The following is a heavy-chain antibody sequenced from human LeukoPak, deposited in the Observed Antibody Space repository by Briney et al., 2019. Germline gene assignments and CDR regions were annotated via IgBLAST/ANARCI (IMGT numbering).Heavy chain of an antibody. J-gene: IGHJ4*02. CDR2: ISYDGSNK. V-gene: IGHV3-30-3*01. CDR3: ARETGSAVGSTDFDY. CDR1: GFTFASYA. D-gene: IGHD4-17*01. Sequence: GGSLRLSCAASGFTFASYAMSWVRQAPGKGLEWVAVISYDGSNKYYADSVKGRFTISRDNSKNTLYLQMNSLRAEDTAVYYCARETGSAVGSTDFDYWGQGTLVTVSS.